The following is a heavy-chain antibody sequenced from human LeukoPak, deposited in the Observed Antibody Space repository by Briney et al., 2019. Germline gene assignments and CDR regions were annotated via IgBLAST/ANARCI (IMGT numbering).Heavy chain of an antibody. CDR1: GFTLSSYE. V-gene: IGHV3-23*01. CDR2: IEYGESTT. Sequence: PGGSLRLSCRVSGFTLSSYEMSWIGQAPGKGLEWVSSIEYGESTTHYADSVRGRFTISRDNYKNTLYLQLTSLSDDDTAVYFCARNSGWYGISWGQGTLVIVSS. J-gene: IGHJ4*02. D-gene: IGHD6-19*01. CDR3: ARNSGWYGIS.